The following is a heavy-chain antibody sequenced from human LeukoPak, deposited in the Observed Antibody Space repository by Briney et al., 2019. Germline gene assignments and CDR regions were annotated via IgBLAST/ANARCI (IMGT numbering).Heavy chain of an antibody. CDR3: ARPSSSQTDYYGMDV. CDR1: GGTFSSYA. CDR2: IIPIFGTA. D-gene: IGHD6-13*01. J-gene: IGHJ6*02. V-gene: IGHV1-69*13. Sequence: SVKVSCKASGGTFSSYAISWVRQAPGQGLEWMGGIIPIFGTANYAQKFQDRVTITADESTSTAYMELSSLRSEDTAVYYCARPSSSQTDYYGMDVWGQGTTVTVSS.